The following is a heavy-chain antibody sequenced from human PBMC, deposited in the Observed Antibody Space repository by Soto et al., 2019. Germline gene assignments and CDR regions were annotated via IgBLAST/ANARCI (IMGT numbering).Heavy chain of an antibody. Sequence: SETLSLTCTVSGGSISSYYWSWIRQPPGKGLEWIGYIYYSGSTNYNPSLKSRVTISVDTSKNQFSLKLSSVTAADTAVYYCARAYCSGGSCSLFDPWGQGTLVTV. D-gene: IGHD2-15*01. CDR1: GGSISSYY. CDR2: IYYSGST. CDR3: ARAYCSGGSCSLFDP. J-gene: IGHJ5*02. V-gene: IGHV4-59*01.